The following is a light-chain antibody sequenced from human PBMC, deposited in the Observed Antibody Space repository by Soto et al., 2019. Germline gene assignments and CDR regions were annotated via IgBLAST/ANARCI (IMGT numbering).Light chain of an antibody. CDR1: QGISSY. CDR2: DAS. CDR3: QQLNGYLELT. V-gene: IGKV1-9*01. Sequence: DIQLTQSPSFLSASVGDRVTITCRASQGISSYVAWCQQKLGKAPKLLIYDASTLQSGVPSRFSGSRSGTEFTLTISSLQPEDFATYYCQQLNGYLELTFGGGTKVDIK. J-gene: IGKJ4*01.